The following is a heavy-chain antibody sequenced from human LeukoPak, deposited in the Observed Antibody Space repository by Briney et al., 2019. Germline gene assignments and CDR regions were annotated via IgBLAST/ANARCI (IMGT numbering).Heavy chain of an antibody. CDR3: ARDGWRVAGAGTDY. CDR2: ISSSINTI. J-gene: IGHJ4*02. Sequence: GGSPRLSCAASGFTFCSYSMSWVRQAPGKGLEWVSYISSSINTIYYADSMKGRFTISRDNAKNSLYLQMNSLREEDTAVYYCARDGWRVAGAGTDYWGQGTLVTVSS. CDR1: GFTFCSYS. V-gene: IGHV3-48*02. D-gene: IGHD6-19*01.